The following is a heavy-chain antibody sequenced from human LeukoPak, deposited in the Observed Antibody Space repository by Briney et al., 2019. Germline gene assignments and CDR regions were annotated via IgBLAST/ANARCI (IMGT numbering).Heavy chain of an antibody. V-gene: IGHV1-24*01. Sequence: ASVKVSCKVSGYTLSELSMPWVRHGPGEGRLCSGDFAPDAGETIYAQKFQGRVTMTEDTSTDTAYMELSSLRSEDTAVYYCATRGVLRFLEWLSPPYYYYGMDVWGQGTTVTVSS. CDR1: GYTLSELS. D-gene: IGHD3-3*01. CDR2: FAPDAGET. J-gene: IGHJ6*02. CDR3: ATRGVLRFLEWLSPPYYYYGMDV.